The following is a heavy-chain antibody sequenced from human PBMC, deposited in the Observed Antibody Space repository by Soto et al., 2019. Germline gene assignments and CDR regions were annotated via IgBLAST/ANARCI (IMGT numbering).Heavy chain of an antibody. V-gene: IGHV1-69*02. Sequence: QVQLVQSGAEVKKPGSSVKVSCKASGGTFSSYTISWVRQAPGQGLEWMGRIIPILGIANYAQKFQGRVTITADKSTSTAYMELSSLRSEDTAVYYCQFTMVRGVIKSNYYYYYMDVWGKGTTVTVSS. CDR2: IIPILGIA. CDR3: QFTMVRGVIKSNYYYYYMDV. D-gene: IGHD3-10*01. J-gene: IGHJ6*03. CDR1: GGTFSSYT.